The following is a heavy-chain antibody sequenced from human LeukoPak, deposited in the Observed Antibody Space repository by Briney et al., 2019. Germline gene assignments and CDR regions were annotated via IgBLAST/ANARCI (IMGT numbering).Heavy chain of an antibody. D-gene: IGHD3-3*01. V-gene: IGHV3-7*01. Sequence: RAGESLRLSCAASGFAFSTYWMDWLRPAPGKGLEWVGNINQDGSVKHYVDSVRGRFTISRDNARNSVYLQMSALRVEDTAVYYCTRDFVFWGQGSLVTASS. CDR1: GFAFSTYW. CDR2: INQDGSVK. CDR3: TRDFVF. J-gene: IGHJ4*02.